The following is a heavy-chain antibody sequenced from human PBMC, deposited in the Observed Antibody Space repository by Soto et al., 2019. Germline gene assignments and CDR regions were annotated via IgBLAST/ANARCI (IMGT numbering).Heavy chain of an antibody. CDR3: ARVKDSSEGYYYYGMDV. CDR1: GGTFSSYA. Sequence: QVQLVQSGAEVKKPGSSVKVSCKASGGTFSSYAISWVRQAPGQGLEWMGGIIPIFGTANYAQKFQGRVTITADESTRKAYRELSSLRSEDTAVYYCARVKDSSEGYYYYGMDVWGQGTTVTDSS. CDR2: IIPIFGTA. D-gene: IGHD6-25*01. V-gene: IGHV1-69*01. J-gene: IGHJ6*02.